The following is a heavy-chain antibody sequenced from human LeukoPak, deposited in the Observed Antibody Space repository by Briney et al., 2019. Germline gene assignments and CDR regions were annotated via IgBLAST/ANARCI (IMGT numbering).Heavy chain of an antibody. V-gene: IGHV3-7*03. CDR1: GFTFSSYW. Sequence: PGGSLRLSCAASGFTFSSYWMSWVRQAPGKGLEWVANIKQDGSEEYYVDSVKGRFTISRDNAKNSLYLQMNSLRAEDTAVYYCARDAPYQRGAFDIWGQGTMVTVSS. J-gene: IGHJ3*02. CDR3: ARDAPYQRGAFDI. CDR2: IKQDGSEE. D-gene: IGHD2-2*01.